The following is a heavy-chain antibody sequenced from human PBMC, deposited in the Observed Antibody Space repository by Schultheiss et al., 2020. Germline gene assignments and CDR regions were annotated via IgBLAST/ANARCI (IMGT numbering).Heavy chain of an antibody. CDR1: GYTFTGYY. D-gene: IGHD2-2*01. CDR3: AREGIVVVPAAIGRDYYYYGMDV. J-gene: IGHJ6*02. Sequence: ASVKVSCKASGYTFTGYYMHWVRQAPGQGLEWMGWINPNSGGTNYAQKFQGRVTMTRDTSISTAYMELSRLRSDDTAVYYCAREGIVVVPAAIGRDYYYYGMDVWGQGTTVTVSS. V-gene: IGHV1-2*02. CDR2: INPNSGGT.